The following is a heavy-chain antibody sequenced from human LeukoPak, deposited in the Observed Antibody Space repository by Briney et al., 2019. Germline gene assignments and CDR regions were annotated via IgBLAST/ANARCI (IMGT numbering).Heavy chain of an antibody. V-gene: IGHV3-7*01. Sequence: TGGSLRLSXAASGFTFSSYWMSWVSQAPGKGLEWVANIKQDGSEKDYVDSVKGRFTISRDNAKNSLYLQMNSLRAEDTAVYYCSREFIAAAGPFDYWGQGTLVTVSS. CDR3: SREFIAAAGPFDY. CDR2: IKQDGSEK. J-gene: IGHJ4*02. CDR1: GFTFSSYW. D-gene: IGHD6-13*01.